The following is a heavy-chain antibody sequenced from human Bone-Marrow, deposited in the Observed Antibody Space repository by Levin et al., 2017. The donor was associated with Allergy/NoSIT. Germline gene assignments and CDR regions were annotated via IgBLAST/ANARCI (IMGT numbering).Heavy chain of an antibody. J-gene: IGHJ3*02. CDR2: IYHSGST. CDR3: ARVPLGDEEDAFDI. D-gene: IGHD3-10*01. V-gene: IGHV4-30-2*01. CDR1: GGSISSGGYS. Sequence: SETLSLTCAVSGGSISSGGYSWSWIRQPPGKGLEWIGYIYHSGSTYYNPSLKSRVTISVDRSKNQFSLKLSSVTAADTAVYYGARVPLGDEEDAFDIWGQGTMVTVSS.